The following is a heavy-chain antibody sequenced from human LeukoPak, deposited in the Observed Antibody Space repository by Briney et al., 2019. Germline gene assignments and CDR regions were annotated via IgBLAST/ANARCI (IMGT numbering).Heavy chain of an antibody. D-gene: IGHD2-15*01. CDR2: IKQDGSEK. CDR1: GYTFSSYW. V-gene: IGHV3-7*01. J-gene: IGHJ4*02. Sequence: GGSLRLSCAASGYTFSSYWMSWVRQAPGKGLEWVANIKQDGSEKYYVDSVKGRFTISRDNAKNSLYLQMNSLRAEDTAVYYCARLYCSGGSCYSITAFDYWGQGTLVTVSS. CDR3: ARLYCSGGSCYSITAFDY.